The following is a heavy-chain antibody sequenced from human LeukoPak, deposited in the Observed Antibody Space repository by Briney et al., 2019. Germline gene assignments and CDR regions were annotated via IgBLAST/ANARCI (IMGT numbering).Heavy chain of an antibody. CDR1: GFTVSSNS. J-gene: IGHJ5*02. Sequence: GGSLRLSCTVSGFTVSSNSMSWVRQAPGKGLEWVSFIYSDNTHYSDSVKGRFTISRDNSKNTLYLQMNSLRAEDTAVYYCARVISQLVGYNWFDPWGQGTLVTVSS. D-gene: IGHD6-6*01. CDR3: ARVISQLVGYNWFDP. V-gene: IGHV3-53*01. CDR2: IYSDNT.